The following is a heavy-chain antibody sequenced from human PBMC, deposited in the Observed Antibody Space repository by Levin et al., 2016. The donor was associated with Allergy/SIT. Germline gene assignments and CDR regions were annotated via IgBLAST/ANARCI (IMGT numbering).Heavy chain of an antibody. CDR2: IWYDGSNK. CDR1: GFPFSNYG. V-gene: IGHV3-33*01. CDR3: ARDVGGDFDV. J-gene: IGHJ4*02. Sequence: GESLKISCAASGFPFSNYGMHWVRQAPGKGLEWVAFIWYDGSNKYYADSVKGRFTISRDNSRNTLYLQVSSLRAGDTAVYYCARDVGGDFDVWGQGTLVTVSS.